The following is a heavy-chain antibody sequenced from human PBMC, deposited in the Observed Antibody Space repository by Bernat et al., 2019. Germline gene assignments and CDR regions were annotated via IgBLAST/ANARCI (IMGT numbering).Heavy chain of an antibody. CDR3: AKDMEYYGSGSYPFDY. CDR1: GFTFDDYA. V-gene: IGHV3-9*01. CDR2: ISWNSGSI. J-gene: IGHJ4*02. D-gene: IGHD3-10*01. Sequence: EVQLVESGGGLAQPGRSLRLSCAASGFTFDDYAMHWVRQAPGKGLEWVSGISWNSGSIGYADSVKGRFTISRDNAKNSLYLQMNSLRAEDTALYYCAKDMEYYGSGSYPFDYWGQGTLVTVSS.